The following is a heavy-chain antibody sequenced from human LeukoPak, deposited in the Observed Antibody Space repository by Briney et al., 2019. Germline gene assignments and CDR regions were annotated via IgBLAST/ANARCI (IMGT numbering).Heavy chain of an antibody. Sequence: GGSLRLSCVASGFSFSDHFMDWVRQAPGKGLEWVGRARDNANGYTTEYAASVKGRFTISRDESRKSVYLQMSSLKTEDTALYYCVKVDGTVIRGIIVTRLGYWGQGTLVTVSS. CDR2: ARDNANGYTT. J-gene: IGHJ4*02. D-gene: IGHD3-10*01. CDR3: VKVDGTVIRGIIVTRLGY. CDR1: GFSFSDHF. V-gene: IGHV3-72*01.